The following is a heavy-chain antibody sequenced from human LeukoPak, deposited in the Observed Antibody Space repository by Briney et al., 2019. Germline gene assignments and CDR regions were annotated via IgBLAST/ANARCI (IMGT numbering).Heavy chain of an antibody. CDR2: ISYDGPNK. CDR3: ARGVRIAVAGYIDY. J-gene: IGHJ4*02. V-gene: IGHV3-30*04. Sequence: GGSLRLSCAASGFTFSTYAMHWVRQAPGKGLEWVAAISYDGPNKRYADSVKGRFTISRDNSKDTLYLQMNSLRAEDTAVYYCARGVRIAVAGYIDYWGQGTLVTVSS. CDR1: GFTFSTYA. D-gene: IGHD6-19*01.